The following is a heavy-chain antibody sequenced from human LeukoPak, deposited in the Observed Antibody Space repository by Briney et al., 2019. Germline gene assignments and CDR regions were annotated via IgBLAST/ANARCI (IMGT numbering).Heavy chain of an antibody. CDR1: GFTFSSYW. V-gene: IGHV3-7*01. Sequence: GGSLRLSCAASGFTFSSYWMSWVRQAPGKGLEWVANIKQDGSEKYYVDSVKGRFTISRDNAKNSLYLQMNSLRAEDTAVYYCARHFTAMAAYYFDYWGQGTLVTVSS. CDR3: ARHFTAMAAYYFDY. D-gene: IGHD5-18*01. CDR2: IKQDGSEK. J-gene: IGHJ4*02.